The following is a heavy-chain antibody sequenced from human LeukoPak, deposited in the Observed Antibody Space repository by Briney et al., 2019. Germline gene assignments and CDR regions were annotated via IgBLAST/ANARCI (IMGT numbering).Heavy chain of an antibody. CDR2: INPNSGGT. CDR1: GYTFTGYY. CDR3: AGGSLPAEAPLVLDYFHP. J-gene: IGHJ1*01. D-gene: IGHD3-10*01. Sequence: ASVKVSCKASGYTFTGYYIHWVRQAPGQGLEWMGWINPNSGGTNYAQKFQGRVTMTRDTSISTAYMELSRLKSDDTAVYYCAGGSLPAEAPLVLDYFHPWGQGTLVTGSS. V-gene: IGHV1-2*02.